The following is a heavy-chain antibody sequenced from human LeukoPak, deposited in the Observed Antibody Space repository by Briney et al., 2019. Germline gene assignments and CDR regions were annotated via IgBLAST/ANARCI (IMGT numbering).Heavy chain of an antibody. V-gene: IGHV4-34*01. J-gene: IGHJ6*04. CDR2: INHSGST. CDR3: ASVVPV. Sequence: PSETLSLTCAVYGGSFSGYYWSWIRQPPGKGLEWIGEINHSGSTNYNPSLKSRVTISVDTSKNQFSLKLSSVTAADTAVYYCASVVPVWGKGTTVTVSS. CDR1: GGSFSGYY. D-gene: IGHD2-2*01.